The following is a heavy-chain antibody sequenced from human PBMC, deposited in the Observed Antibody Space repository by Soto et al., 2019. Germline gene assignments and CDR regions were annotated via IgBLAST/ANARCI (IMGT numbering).Heavy chain of an antibody. CDR2: INDYGTTI. CDR1: GFTLGNYW. V-gene: IGHV3-74*01. D-gene: IGHD1-1*01. CDR3: ARGGLDPFDY. J-gene: IGHJ4*02. Sequence: PGGSLRLSCAASGFTLGNYWMHWVRQAPGKGLVWVSRINDYGTTINYAESVEGRFIISRDDAKSEVYLQMNNLRAEDSAVYYCARGGLDPFDYWGQGALVTVSS.